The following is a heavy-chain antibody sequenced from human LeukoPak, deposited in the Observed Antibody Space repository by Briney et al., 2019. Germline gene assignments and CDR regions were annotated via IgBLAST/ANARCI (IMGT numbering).Heavy chain of an antibody. D-gene: IGHD3-16*01. CDR1: GGSISSYY. V-gene: IGHV4-4*07. CDR2: TYTSGST. J-gene: IGHJ4*02. CDR3: AREGEFIA. Sequence: SETLSLTCTVSGGSISSYYWSRIRQPAGKGLEWIGRTYTSGSTNYNPSLKSRVTISVDKSKNQFSLKLSSVTAADTAVYYCAREGEFIAWGQGTLVTVSS.